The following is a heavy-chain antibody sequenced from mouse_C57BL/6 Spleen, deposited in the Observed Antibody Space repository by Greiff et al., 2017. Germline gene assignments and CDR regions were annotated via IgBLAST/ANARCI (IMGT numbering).Heavy chain of an antibody. D-gene: IGHD1-1*01. CDR2: IDPSDSYT. CDR3: AITVVADYYAMDY. V-gene: IGHV1-50*01. J-gene: IGHJ4*01. Sequence: QVQLQQPGAELVKPGASVKLSCKASGYTFTSYWMQWVKQRPGQGLEWIGEIDPSDSYTNYNQKFKGKATLTVDTSSSTAYMQLSSLTSEDSAVYYCAITVVADYYAMDYWGQGTSVTVSS. CDR1: GYTFTSYW.